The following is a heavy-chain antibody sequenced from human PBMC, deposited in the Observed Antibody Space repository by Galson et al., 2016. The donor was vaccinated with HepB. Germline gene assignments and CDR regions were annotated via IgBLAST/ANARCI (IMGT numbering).Heavy chain of an antibody. Sequence: SETLSLTCAVNGGSFISNYWTWIRQTPGRGLEWIGEVNHGGLTKYNQSLKSRMEMSVGKSKRQVSLTLTSVTAAGTGVYFCARRRESGWGMMLGVGGLGVWGQGTAVIVSS. V-gene: IGHV4-34*01. CDR3: ARRRESGWGMMLGVGGLGV. CDR2: VNHGGLT. CDR1: GGSFISNY. D-gene: IGHD3-16*01. J-gene: IGHJ6*02.